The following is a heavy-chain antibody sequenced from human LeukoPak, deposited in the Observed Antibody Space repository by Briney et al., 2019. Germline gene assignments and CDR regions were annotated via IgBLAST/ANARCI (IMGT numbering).Heavy chain of an antibody. D-gene: IGHD4-17*01. CDR2: IRYDGSNK. CDR3: ASRDYGDYVYGY. CDR1: GFTFSSYG. V-gene: IGHV3-30*02. J-gene: IGHJ4*02. Sequence: GGSLRLSCAASGFTFSSYGMHWVRQAPGKGLEWVAFIRYDGSNKYYADSVKGRFTISRDNSKNTLYLQMNSLRAEDTAVYYCASRDYGDYVYGYWGQGTLVTVSS.